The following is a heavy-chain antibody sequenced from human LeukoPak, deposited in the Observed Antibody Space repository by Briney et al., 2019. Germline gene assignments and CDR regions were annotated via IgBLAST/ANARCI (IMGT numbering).Heavy chain of an antibody. V-gene: IGHV4-59*01. CDR1: GGSLSGYY. D-gene: IGHD5-24*01. CDR2: IYYSGST. CDR3: ARGQRHRRDGYSFDY. J-gene: IGHJ4*02. Sequence: PSETLSLTCAVSGGSLSGYYWTWIRQPPGKGLEWIGYIYYSGSTNYNPSLKSRVTISVGTSKNQFSLKLSSVTAADTAVYYCARGQRHRRDGYSFDYWGQGTLVTVSS.